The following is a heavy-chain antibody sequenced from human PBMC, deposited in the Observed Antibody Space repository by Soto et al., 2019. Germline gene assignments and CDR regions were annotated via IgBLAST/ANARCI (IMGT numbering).Heavy chain of an antibody. V-gene: IGHV3-23*01. J-gene: IGHJ4*02. CDR2: ISSSASST. D-gene: IGHD6-19*01. CDR3: AKLQSGRFDY. CDR1: SSYA. Sequence: EVQLLESGGGLVQPGGSLRLSCGAFSSYAMSWVRQAPGRGLEWVSAISSSASSTYYADSVKGRFTTSRDNSKNTLYLQMNSLRAEDTAVYYCAKLQSGRFDYWGQGTLVTVSS.